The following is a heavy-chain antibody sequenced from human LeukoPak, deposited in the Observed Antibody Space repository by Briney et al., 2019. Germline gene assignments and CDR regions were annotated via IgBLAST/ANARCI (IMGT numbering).Heavy chain of an antibody. Sequence: GGSLRLSCAASGFSFDRHWMGWVRQAPGKGPEWVAQVKQDGIEKYYVDTVKGRFTVSRDNALNSLHLQMNSLRGEDTAVYYCARVSWCRPTSCYSGDWYYDLWGRGTLVTVSS. V-gene: IGHV3-7*01. J-gene: IGHJ2*01. CDR3: ARVSWCRPTSCYSGDWYYDL. CDR2: VKQDGIEK. D-gene: IGHD2-2*02. CDR1: GFSFDRHW.